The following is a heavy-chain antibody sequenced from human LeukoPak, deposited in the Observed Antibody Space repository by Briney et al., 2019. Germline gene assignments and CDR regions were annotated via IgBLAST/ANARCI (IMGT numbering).Heavy chain of an antibody. Sequence: PGGSLRLSCAATGFTFKDYGMHWVRQPPGKGLEWVSSINWNGGGTDHADSVKGRFTISRDNAKNSLYLQLSSLRPEDTALYYCAKHMRATNTYSFFGLDVWGQGTTVTVSS. CDR1: GFTFKDYG. D-gene: IGHD1-26*01. CDR3: AKHMRATNTYSFFGLDV. CDR2: INWNGGGT. J-gene: IGHJ6*02. V-gene: IGHV3-9*01.